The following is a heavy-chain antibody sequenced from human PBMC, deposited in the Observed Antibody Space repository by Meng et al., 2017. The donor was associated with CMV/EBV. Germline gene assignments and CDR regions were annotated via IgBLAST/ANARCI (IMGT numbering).Heavy chain of an antibody. D-gene: IGHD5-12*01. CDR1: GGSISSGDYY. CDR3: ASSGAREDDY. Sequence: QGRLRGSGPGRCKPSHALSLPCTVSGGSISSGDYYWSWIRQPPGKGLEWIGYIYYSGSTYYTPSLKSRVTISVDTSKNQFSLKLSSVTAADTAVYYCASSGAREDDYWGQGTLVTVSS. V-gene: IGHV4-30-4*08. J-gene: IGHJ4*02. CDR2: IYYSGST.